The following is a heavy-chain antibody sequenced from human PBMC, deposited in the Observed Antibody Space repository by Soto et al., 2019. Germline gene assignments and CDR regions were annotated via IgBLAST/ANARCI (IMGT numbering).Heavy chain of an antibody. CDR3: ARRPYCTNGVCQESYFDY. CDR1: GGSISSSSYY. CDR2: IYYSGST. Sequence: ETLSLTCTVSGGSISSSSYYWGWIRQPPGRGLEWIGSIYYSGSTYYNPSLKSRVTISVDTSKNQFSLKLSSVTAADTAVYYFARRPYCTNGVCQESYFDYWGQGTLVTVSS. D-gene: IGHD2-8*01. V-gene: IGHV4-39*01. J-gene: IGHJ4*02.